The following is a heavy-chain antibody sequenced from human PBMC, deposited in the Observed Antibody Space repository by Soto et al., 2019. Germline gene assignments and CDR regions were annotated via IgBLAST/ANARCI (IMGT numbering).Heavy chain of an antibody. CDR1: GGSFSGYY. Sequence: SDTLSLTCAVYGGSFSGYYWSWIRQPPGKGLERIGEINHSGSTHYNPSLKSRVTISVDTSKNQFSLKLSSVTAAATAVYYCARDRGFGELYPPLSYYYYGMDVWGQGTTVTVSS. D-gene: IGHD3-10*01. CDR2: INHSGST. J-gene: IGHJ6*02. CDR3: ARDRGFGELYPPLSYYYYGMDV. V-gene: IGHV4-34*01.